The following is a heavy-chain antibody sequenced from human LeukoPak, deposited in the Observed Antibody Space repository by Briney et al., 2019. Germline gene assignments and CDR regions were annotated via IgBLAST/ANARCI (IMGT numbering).Heavy chain of an antibody. CDR2: IRSSNSYT. CDR3: ASLSYDFWTGSESHWFDP. CDR1: GFSFSTYS. Sequence: GGSLRLSCVASGFSFSTYSMSWVRQAPGKGLEWVSAIRSSNSYTYYADSVEGRFTISRDNTKNSLYLQMNSLRAEDTAVYYCASLSYDFWTGSESHWFDPWGQGTLVTVSS. J-gene: IGHJ5*02. V-gene: IGHV3-21*01. D-gene: IGHD3-3*01.